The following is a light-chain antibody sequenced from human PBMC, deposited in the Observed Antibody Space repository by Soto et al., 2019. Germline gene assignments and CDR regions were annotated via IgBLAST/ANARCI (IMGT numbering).Light chain of an antibody. CDR2: AAS. V-gene: IGKV1-12*01. J-gene: IGKJ4*01. CDR1: QDISTW. CDR3: QQGESFPFT. Sequence: DIQMTQSPSSVSASVGDRVIITCRASQDISTWVAWYQQKPWKAPKLLISAASRLQSGVPSRFSGSGSGTDFTLIISSLQPEDFATYFCQQGESFPFTFGGGTKVEIK.